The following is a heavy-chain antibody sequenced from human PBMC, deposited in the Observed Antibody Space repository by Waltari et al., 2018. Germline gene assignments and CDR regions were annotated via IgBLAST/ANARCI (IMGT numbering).Heavy chain of an antibody. CDR3: ARDRGYCGGDCYKNLDS. Sequence: EVQLVESGGGLVQPGGSLRLSCAAFGFTFSAYWLTWVRQAPGKGLEWVANIKKDGGEKYYVDSVKGRFTVSRDNAKNSLYLQMSSLRAEDTAVYYCARDRGYCGGDCYKNLDSWGQGTLVAVSS. J-gene: IGHJ4*02. V-gene: IGHV3-7*01. CDR1: GFTFSAYW. CDR2: IKKDGGEK. D-gene: IGHD2-21*01.